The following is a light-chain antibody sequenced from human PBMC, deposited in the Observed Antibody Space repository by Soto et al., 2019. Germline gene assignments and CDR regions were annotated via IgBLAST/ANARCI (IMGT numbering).Light chain of an antibody. Sequence: EIVMTQSPATLSVSPGERATVSCRASQSVSSNLAWYQQKPGQAPRLLIYGASTRATGIPARFSGSGSGTEFTLTIGSLQSEDFSFYDCQQYNNWPRTFGQGTKLEIK. J-gene: IGKJ2*01. CDR1: QSVSSN. CDR3: QQYNNWPRT. V-gene: IGKV3-15*01. CDR2: GAS.